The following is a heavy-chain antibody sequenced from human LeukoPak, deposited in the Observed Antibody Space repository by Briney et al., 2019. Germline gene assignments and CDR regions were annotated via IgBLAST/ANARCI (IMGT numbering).Heavy chain of an antibody. V-gene: IGHV3-21*01. D-gene: IGHD2-15*01. J-gene: IGHJ5*02. CDR2: ISSSSSYI. CDR1: GFTFSSYS. Sequence: NPGGSLRLSCAASGFTFSSYSMNWVRQAPGKGLEWVSSISSSSSYIYYADSVKGRFTISRDSAKNSLYLQMNSLRAEDTAVYYCARERKSLGYCSGGSCYADWFDPWGQGTLVTVSS. CDR3: ARERKSLGYCSGGSCYADWFDP.